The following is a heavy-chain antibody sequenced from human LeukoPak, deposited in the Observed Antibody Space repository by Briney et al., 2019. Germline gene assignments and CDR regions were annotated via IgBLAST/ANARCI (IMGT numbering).Heavy chain of an antibody. CDR2: IYYSGST. CDR3: ARHEDTAMVYYYFDY. V-gene: IGHV4-39*01. Sequence: SETLSLTCTVYGGSISSSSYYWGWIRQPPGKGLEWIGSIYYSGSTYYNPSLKSRVTISVDTSKNPFSLKLSSVTAADTAVYYCARHEDTAMVYYYFDYWGQGTLVTVSS. CDR1: GGSISSSSYY. D-gene: IGHD5-18*01. J-gene: IGHJ4*02.